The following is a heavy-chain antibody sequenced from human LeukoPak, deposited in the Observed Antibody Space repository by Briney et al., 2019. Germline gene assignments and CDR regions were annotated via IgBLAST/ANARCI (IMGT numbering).Heavy chain of an antibody. CDR3: ARVLRDGYKPGGFDY. CDR1: GYTFTGYY. Sequence: GASVKVSCKASGYTFTGYYMHWVRQAPGQGLEWMGRINPNSGGTNYAQKFQGRVTMTRDTSISTAYMELSRLRSDDTAVYYCARVLRDGYKPGGFDYWAQGTLVTVSS. J-gene: IGHJ4*02. D-gene: IGHD5-24*01. V-gene: IGHV1-2*06. CDR2: INPNSGGT.